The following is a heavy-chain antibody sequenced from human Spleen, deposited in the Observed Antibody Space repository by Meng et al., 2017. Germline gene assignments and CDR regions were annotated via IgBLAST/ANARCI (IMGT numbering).Heavy chain of an antibody. J-gene: IGHJ5*02. Sequence: QPQLQESGPGLVRPSEALSLTCSGSGGSISTSGYYWGWIRQPPGKGLEWIGSIGHSGFTYYTPSLKSRVTVSIDTSRNQFSLWLTSVTAADTAVYYCVRSSAWVRTGFDPWGQGTLVTVSS. CDR2: IGHSGFT. V-gene: IGHV4-39*01. D-gene: IGHD6-19*01. CDR3: VRSSAWVRTGFDP. CDR1: GGSISTSGYY.